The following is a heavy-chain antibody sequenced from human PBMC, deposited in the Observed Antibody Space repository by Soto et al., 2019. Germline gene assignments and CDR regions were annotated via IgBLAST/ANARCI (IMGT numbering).Heavy chain of an antibody. CDR1: GYTFTSYD. J-gene: IGHJ4*02. CDR2: MNPNSGNT. Sequence: ASVKVSCKASGYTFTSYDINWVRQATGQGLEWMGWMNPNSGNTGYAQKFQGRVTMTRNTSISTAYMELSSLRSGDTAVYYCAREERNLGEKPVSDYWGRGTRVTVSS. D-gene: IGHD3-10*01. V-gene: IGHV1-8*01. CDR3: AREERNLGEKPVSDY.